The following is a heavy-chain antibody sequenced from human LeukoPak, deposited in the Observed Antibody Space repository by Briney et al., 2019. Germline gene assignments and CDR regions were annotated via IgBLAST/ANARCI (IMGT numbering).Heavy chain of an antibody. Sequence: GGSLRLSCAASGFTSSSYWMTWVRQAPGKGLEWVTNIKQDGSEKYYVDSVKGRFTISRDNAKNSLYLQMNSLRAEDTAVYYCARKTHVTGTYAFDIWGQGTVVTVSS. CDR2: IKQDGSEK. CDR3: ARKTHVTGTYAFDI. V-gene: IGHV3-7*01. CDR1: GFTSSSYW. J-gene: IGHJ3*02. D-gene: IGHD6-19*01.